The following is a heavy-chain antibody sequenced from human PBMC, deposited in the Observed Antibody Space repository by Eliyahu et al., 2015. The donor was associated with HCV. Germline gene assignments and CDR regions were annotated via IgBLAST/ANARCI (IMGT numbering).Heavy chain of an antibody. D-gene: IGHD5-24*01. J-gene: IGHJ4*02. CDR3: AKERDASSHRDGLDS. V-gene: IGHV1-2*04. Sequence: QVSLVQSGAEVKNPGASVKVSCKASGYSFIAYYIHWVRQAPGQGLEWMGWINPRSGGTSYAQKFQGLVTLTRDTSINTVYMELSRLTSDDTAVYYCAKERDASSHRDGLDSWGQGTLVTVSS. CDR1: GYSFIAYY. CDR2: INPRSGGT.